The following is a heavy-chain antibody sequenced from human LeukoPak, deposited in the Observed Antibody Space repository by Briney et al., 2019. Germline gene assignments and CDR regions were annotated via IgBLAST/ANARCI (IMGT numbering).Heavy chain of an antibody. J-gene: IGHJ4*02. CDR1: GFTFSNYG. CDR2: IGGTGSGT. D-gene: IGHD6-19*01. CDR3: AKDTRIAVCGTSMGYFDS. V-gene: IGHV3-23*01. Sequence: PGGSLRLSCAASGFTFSNYGMSWVRQAPGKGLEWVSGIGGTGSGTYYADSVKGRFTISRDNSKNTLYLSMNSLTAEDTDLYYCAKDTRIAVCGTSMGYFDSWGQGTLVTVSS.